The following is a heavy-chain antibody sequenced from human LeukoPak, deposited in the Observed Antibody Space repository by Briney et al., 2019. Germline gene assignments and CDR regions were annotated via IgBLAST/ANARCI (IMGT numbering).Heavy chain of an antibody. V-gene: IGHV1-18*04. Sequence: ASVKVSCKASGYTFTSYGISWVRQAPGQGLEWMGWISAYNGNTNYAQKLQGRVTMTTDTSTSTAYMELRSLGSDDTAVYYRARAGYCGDGSCYSGWFDPWGQGTLVTVSS. J-gene: IGHJ5*02. D-gene: IGHD2-15*01. CDR2: ISAYNGNT. CDR1: GYTFTSYG. CDR3: ARAGYCGDGSCYSGWFDP.